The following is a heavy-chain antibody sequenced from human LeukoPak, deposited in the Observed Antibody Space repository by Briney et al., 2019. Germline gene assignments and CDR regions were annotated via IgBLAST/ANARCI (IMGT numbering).Heavy chain of an antibody. V-gene: IGHV4-38-2*02. CDR3: ARGVAATNWCYYMDV. D-gene: IGHD2-8*02. CDR2: VYHTGST. J-gene: IGHJ6*03. Sequence: PSETMSLTCTVSGYSITSDHFWGWIRQPPGKGLEWIGSVYHTGSTFYSPSLKSRVTMSLDTSKNQFSLNLSSVTAADTAIYYCARGVAATNWCYYMDVWAKGPRSPSP. CDR1: GYSITSDHF.